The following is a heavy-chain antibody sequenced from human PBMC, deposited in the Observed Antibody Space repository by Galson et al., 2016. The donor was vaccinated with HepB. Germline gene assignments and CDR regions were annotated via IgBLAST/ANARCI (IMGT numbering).Heavy chain of an antibody. CDR3: ARLRHSAYYFDY. Sequence: ETLSLTCTVSGGSISIYSYHWAWIRQSPGKGLEWIANILHRGSTHYNPSLKSRVTISVDTSKNQFSLKLNSVTAADTSVYFCARLRHSAYYFDYWGQGALVTVSS. CDR1: GGSISIYSYH. CDR2: ILHRGST. J-gene: IGHJ4*02. D-gene: IGHD3-22*01. V-gene: IGHV4-39*01.